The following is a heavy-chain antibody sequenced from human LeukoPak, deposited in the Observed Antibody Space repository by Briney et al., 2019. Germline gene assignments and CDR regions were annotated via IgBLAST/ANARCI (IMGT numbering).Heavy chain of an antibody. V-gene: IGHV3-74*01. CDR1: GFTFSKYW. J-gene: IGHJ4*02. Sequence: GGSLRLSCAASGFTFSKYWMLWARQAPGKGLESVSRINTDGTVTTYADSVKGRFTVSRDNADNTMFLQMNSVRDEDTAVYYCATKQWLAPPPDSWGQGTPVTVSS. CDR3: ATKQWLAPPPDS. CDR2: INTDGTVT. D-gene: IGHD6-19*01.